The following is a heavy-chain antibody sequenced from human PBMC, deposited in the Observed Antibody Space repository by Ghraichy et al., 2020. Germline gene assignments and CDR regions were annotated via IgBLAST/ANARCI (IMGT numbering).Heavy chain of an antibody. V-gene: IGHV1-46*03. CDR2: INPSGGST. CDR3: GRAFCGGDCYSAVLDY. D-gene: IGHD2-21*02. CDR1: GYTFTNYY. J-gene: IGHJ4*02. Sequence: ASLKVSCKTFGYTFTNYYVHWVRQAPGQGLEWMGVINPSGGSTNYAQKFQDRVTMATDTSTSTAYMELSSLSSEDTAVYYCGRAFCGGDCYSAVLDYWGQGTLVSVSS.